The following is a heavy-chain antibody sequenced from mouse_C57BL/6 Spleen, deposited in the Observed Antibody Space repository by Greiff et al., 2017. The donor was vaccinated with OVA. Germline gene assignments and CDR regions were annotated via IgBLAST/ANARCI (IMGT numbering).Heavy chain of an antibody. Sequence: QVQLQQPGAELVRPGSSVKLSCKASGYTFTSYWMHWVKQRPIQGLEWIGNIDPSDRETHYNQKFKDKATLTVDKSSSTAYMQLSSLTSEDSAVYYCARGQLDGSSPWFAYWGQGTLVTVSA. CDR2: IDPSDRET. CDR1: GYTFTSYW. J-gene: IGHJ3*01. CDR3: ARGQLDGSSPWFAY. D-gene: IGHD1-1*01. V-gene: IGHV1-52*01.